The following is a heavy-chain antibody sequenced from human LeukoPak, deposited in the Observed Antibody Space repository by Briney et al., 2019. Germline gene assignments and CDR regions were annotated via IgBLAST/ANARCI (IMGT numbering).Heavy chain of an antibody. D-gene: IGHD3-10*01. Sequence: PGGSLRLSCEASGLTFDDYGMHWLGQAPGKGLVWVSRIKGDGSSTTYADSVKGRFTISRDNAKNTLYLQMNSLRAEDTAVYYCARDLSYSLEYWGQGTLVTVSS. CDR1: GLTFDDYG. CDR3: ARDLSYSLEY. J-gene: IGHJ4*02. V-gene: IGHV3-74*01. CDR2: IKGDGSST.